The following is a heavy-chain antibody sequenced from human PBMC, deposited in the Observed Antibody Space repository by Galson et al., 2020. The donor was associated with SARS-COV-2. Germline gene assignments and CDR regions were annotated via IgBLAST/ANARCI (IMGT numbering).Heavy chain of an antibody. Sequence: SETLSLTCTVSACSISSGGYYWCWIRQHPGKGLEWTGYINYRRSTYYNPSLKSRVTISVDTSKNQFSLKLSSVTAADTAVYYCARDMVYYYDSSGYHGLDIWGQGTMVTVSS. D-gene: IGHD3-22*01. V-gene: IGHV4-31*03. CDR1: ACSISSGGYY. CDR2: INYRRST. CDR3: ARDMVYYYDSSGYHGLDI. J-gene: IGHJ3*02.